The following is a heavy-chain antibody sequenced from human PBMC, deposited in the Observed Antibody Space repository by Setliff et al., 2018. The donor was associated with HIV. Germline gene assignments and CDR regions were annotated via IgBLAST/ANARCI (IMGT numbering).Heavy chain of an antibody. Sequence: SETLSLTCTVSGGSISSGSYYWSWIRQPAGKGLEWIGHIHTSGSTKYNPSLKSRVTISADTSKNQFSLKVNSVTAADTAMYFCARESPDYYDYPYFDSSGQGTLVTVSS. CDR2: IHTSGST. J-gene: IGHJ4*02. CDR3: ARESPDYYDYPYFDS. CDR1: GGSISSGSYY. V-gene: IGHV4-61*09. D-gene: IGHD3-22*01.